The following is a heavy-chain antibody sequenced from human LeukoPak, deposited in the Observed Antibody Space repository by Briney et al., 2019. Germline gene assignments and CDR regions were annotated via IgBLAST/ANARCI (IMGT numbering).Heavy chain of an antibody. V-gene: IGHV3-21*01. D-gene: IGHD6-13*01. CDR2: ISSSSSYI. J-gene: IGHJ4*02. CDR1: GFTFSSYS. CDR3: AIDSEQQLPGGY. Sequence: GGSLRLSCAASGFTFSSYSMNWVRQAPGKGLEWVSSISSSSSYIYYSDSVKGRFTVSRDNAKNSLYLQMNSLRAEDTAVYYCAIDSEQQLPGGYWGQGTLVTVSS.